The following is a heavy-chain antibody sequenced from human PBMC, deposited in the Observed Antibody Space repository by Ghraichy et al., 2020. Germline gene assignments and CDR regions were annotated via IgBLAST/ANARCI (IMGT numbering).Heavy chain of an antibody. D-gene: IGHD6-13*01. CDR2: IYYSGST. Sequence: SETLSLTCTVSGGSVSSSSYYWGWIRQPPGKGLEWIGSIYYSGSTYYNPSLKSRVTISLDTSKNQFSLNLRSVTAADTAVYYCARVVAAACYLYQYWGQGTLVTVSS. J-gene: IGHJ1*01. CDR1: GGSVSSSSYY. CDR3: ARVVAAACYLYQY. V-gene: IGHV4-39*01.